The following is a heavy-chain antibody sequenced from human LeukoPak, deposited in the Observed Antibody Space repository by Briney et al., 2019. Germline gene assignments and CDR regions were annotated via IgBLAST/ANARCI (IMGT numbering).Heavy chain of an antibody. V-gene: IGHV3-21*01. D-gene: IGHD3-9*01. CDR3: ASGHGDILTGYYSDY. J-gene: IGHJ4*02. CDR2: ISSSSSYI. Sequence: PGGSLRLSCAASGFTFSSYSMNWVRQAPGKGLEWVSSISSSSSYIYYADSVKGRFTISRDNAKNSLYLQMNSLRAKDTAVYYCASGHGDILTGYYSDYWGQGTLVTVSS. CDR1: GFTFSSYS.